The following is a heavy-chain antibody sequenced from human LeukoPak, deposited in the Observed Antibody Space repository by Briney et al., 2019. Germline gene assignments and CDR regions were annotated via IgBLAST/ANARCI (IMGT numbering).Heavy chain of an antibody. CDR2: IYYSGST. Sequence: SETLSLTCTVSGGSISSYYWSWIRQPPGKGLEWIGYIYYSGSTNYNPSLKSRVTISVDTSKNQFSLKLSSVTVADTAVYYCARSTGDYWGQGTLVTVSS. CDR1: GGSISSYY. CDR3: ARSTGDY. V-gene: IGHV4-59*01. J-gene: IGHJ4*02.